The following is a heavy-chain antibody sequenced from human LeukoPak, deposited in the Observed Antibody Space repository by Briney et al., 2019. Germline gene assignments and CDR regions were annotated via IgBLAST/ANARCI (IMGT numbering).Heavy chain of an antibody. CDR1: GFTFDDYG. Sequence: GSLRLSCAASGFTFDDYGMSWVRQAPGKGLEWVSGINWNGGSTGYADSVKGRFTISRDNAKNTLYLQMNSLRAEDTAVYYCVGAAADTTPRPWGQGTLVTVSS. V-gene: IGHV3-20*04. J-gene: IGHJ4*02. D-gene: IGHD6-13*01. CDR3: VGAAADTTPRP. CDR2: INWNGGST.